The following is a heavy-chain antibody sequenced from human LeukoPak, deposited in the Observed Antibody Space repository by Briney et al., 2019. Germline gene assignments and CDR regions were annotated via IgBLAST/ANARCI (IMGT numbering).Heavy chain of an antibody. Sequence: ASVKVSCKTSGYTFATYGVSWVRQAPGQGLEWMGWMNPNSGNTGYAQKFQGRVTMTRNTSISTAYMELSSLRSEDTAVYYCARKYPIAVAGLYYMDVWGKGTTVTVSS. CDR1: GYTFATYG. D-gene: IGHD6-19*01. J-gene: IGHJ6*03. CDR2: MNPNSGNT. CDR3: ARKYPIAVAGLYYMDV. V-gene: IGHV1-8*02.